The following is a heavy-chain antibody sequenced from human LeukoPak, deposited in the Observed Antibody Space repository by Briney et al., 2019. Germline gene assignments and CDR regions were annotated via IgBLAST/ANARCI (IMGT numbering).Heavy chain of an antibody. D-gene: IGHD3-22*01. CDR2: IYSGGST. CDR3: ASNYYDSSGYTY. V-gene: IGHV3-53*01. J-gene: IGHJ4*02. Sequence: GGPQRLSCAPSGFTSSSNKLSGAPKAPGKGLEWVSVIYSGGSTYYADSVKGRFTISRDNSKNTLYLQMNSLRAEDTAVYYCASNYYDSSGYTYWGQGTLVTVSS. CDR1: GFTSSSNK.